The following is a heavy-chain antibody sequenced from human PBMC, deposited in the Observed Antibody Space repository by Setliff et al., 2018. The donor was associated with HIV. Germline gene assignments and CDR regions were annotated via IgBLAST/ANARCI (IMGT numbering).Heavy chain of an antibody. CDR3: ARGWEGGMDY. D-gene: IGHD1-26*01. Sequence: ASVKFSCKASGYTFTRYFMHCVRQAPGQGLEWLGMINPSGGSTWYAQKFQGRVTMTGDTSTNTLYMELSSLRSEDTAVYYCARGWEGGMDYWGQGTLVTVSS. J-gene: IGHJ4*02. CDR2: INPSGGST. V-gene: IGHV1-46*01. CDR1: GYTFTRYF.